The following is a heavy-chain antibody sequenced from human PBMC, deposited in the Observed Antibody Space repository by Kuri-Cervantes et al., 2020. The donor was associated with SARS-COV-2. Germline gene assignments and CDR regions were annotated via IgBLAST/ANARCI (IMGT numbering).Heavy chain of an antibody. Sequence: GESLKISCAASGFTFSSYAMHWVRQAPGKGLEWVAVIWSDGSNKYYADSVKGRFTISRDNSNNTLYLQVNRLRAEDTALYYCAKDRVGVLDSWGQGTQVTVSS. CDR2: IWSDGSNK. J-gene: IGHJ5*01. D-gene: IGHD2-21*01. CDR1: GFTFSSYA. V-gene: IGHV3-30*02. CDR3: AKDRVGVLDS.